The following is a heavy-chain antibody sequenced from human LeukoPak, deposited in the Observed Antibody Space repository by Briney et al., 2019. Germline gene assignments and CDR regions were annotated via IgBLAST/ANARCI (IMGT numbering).Heavy chain of an antibody. Sequence: SETLSLTCTVSGGSISSYYWSWIRRPPGKGLEWSGYIYYSGSTNYNPSLKSRVTISEDTSKNQFSLKLTSVTAADTAVYYCARHSAHSSTNDAFDMWGQGTLVIVSS. D-gene: IGHD6-13*01. V-gene: IGHV4-59*01. CDR2: IYYSGST. CDR3: ARHSAHSSTNDAFDM. J-gene: IGHJ3*02. CDR1: GGSISSYY.